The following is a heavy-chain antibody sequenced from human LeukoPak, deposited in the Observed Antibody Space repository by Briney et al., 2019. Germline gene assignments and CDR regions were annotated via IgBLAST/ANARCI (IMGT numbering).Heavy chain of an antibody. J-gene: IGHJ3*02. CDR2: IYYSGST. CDR3: ARHVTDSSGYYMDAFDI. D-gene: IGHD3-22*01. CDR1: GGSISSYY. V-gene: IGHV4-59*08. Sequence: SETLSLTCTVSGGSISSYYWSWIRQPPGKGLEWIGYIYYSGSTNYNPSLKSRVTISVDTSKNQFSLKLSSVTAADTAVYYCARHVTDSSGYYMDAFDIWGRGTMVTVSS.